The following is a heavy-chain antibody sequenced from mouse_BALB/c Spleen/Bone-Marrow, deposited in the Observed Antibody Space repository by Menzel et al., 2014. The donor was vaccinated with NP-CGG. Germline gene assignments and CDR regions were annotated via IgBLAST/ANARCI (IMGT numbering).Heavy chain of an antibody. CDR2: ISSGSSTI. J-gene: IGHJ3*01. CDR1: GFTFSSFG. D-gene: IGHD1-1*01. CDR3: ARPHYYGSSWFAY. V-gene: IGHV5-17*02. Sequence: EVNLVESGGGLVQPGGSRKLSCAASGFTFSSFGMHWVRQAPEKGLEWVAYISSGSSTIYYADTVKGRFTISRDNPKSTLFLQMTSLRSEDTAMYYCARPHYYGSSWFAYWGQGTLVTVSA.